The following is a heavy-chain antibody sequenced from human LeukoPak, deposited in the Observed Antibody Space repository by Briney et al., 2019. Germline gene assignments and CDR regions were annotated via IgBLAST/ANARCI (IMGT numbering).Heavy chain of an antibody. V-gene: IGHV3-66*02. D-gene: IGHD6-19*01. J-gene: IGHJ4*02. Sequence: GGSLRLSCAASGFTVSSSCMNWVRQTPGKGLEWVSLLYNDGRTHYADSVKGRFTISRDNSKNTLYLQMNSLRPEDTAVYYCARQYNSGWYYFDYWGQGTLVTVSS. CDR1: GFTVSSSC. CDR2: LYNDGRT. CDR3: ARQYNSGWYYFDY.